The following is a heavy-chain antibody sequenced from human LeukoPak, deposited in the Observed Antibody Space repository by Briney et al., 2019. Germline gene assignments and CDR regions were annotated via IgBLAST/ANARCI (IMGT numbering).Heavy chain of an antibody. Sequence: ASVKVSCKASGYTFTSYYMHWVRQAPGQGLEWMGIINPSGGSTSYAQKFQGRVTMTRDTSTSTVYMELSSLGSEDTAVYYCARDSGTNWFDPWGQGTLVTVSS. J-gene: IGHJ5*02. CDR1: GYTFTSYY. D-gene: IGHD6-25*01. CDR2: INPSGGST. V-gene: IGHV1-46*01. CDR3: ARDSGTNWFDP.